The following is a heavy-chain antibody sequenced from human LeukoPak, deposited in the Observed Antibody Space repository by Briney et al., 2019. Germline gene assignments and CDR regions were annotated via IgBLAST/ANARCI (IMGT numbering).Heavy chain of an antibody. Sequence: GGSLRLSCAASGLTFSDYYMTWLRQAPGKGLEWVSSISGTGTTIYSADSVRGRFTVSRDNARNSLFLHMNSLRAEDTAVYYCAVQITMIVVVPYFDYWGQGTLVTVSS. J-gene: IGHJ4*02. CDR3: AVQITMIVVVPYFDY. CDR1: GLTFSDYY. CDR2: ISGTGTTI. D-gene: IGHD3-22*01. V-gene: IGHV3-11*04.